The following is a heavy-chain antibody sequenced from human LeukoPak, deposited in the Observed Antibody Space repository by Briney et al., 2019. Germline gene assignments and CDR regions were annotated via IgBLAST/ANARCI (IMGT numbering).Heavy chain of an antibody. V-gene: IGHV3-7*01. J-gene: IGHJ4*02. CDR2: IKQDGSDK. Sequence: GGSLRLSCAASGFSFSSYWMSWVRQAPGKGLEWVANIKQDGSDKYYVDSAKGRFTISRDNAKNSVYLQMNSLRVEDTAVYYCARDGYGIDYWGQGTLVTVSS. CDR3: ARDGYGIDY. D-gene: IGHD2-15*01. CDR1: GFSFSSYW.